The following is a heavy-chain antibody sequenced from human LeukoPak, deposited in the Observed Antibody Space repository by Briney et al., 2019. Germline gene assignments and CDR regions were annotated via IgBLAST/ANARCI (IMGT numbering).Heavy chain of an antibody. Sequence: PSETLSLTCAVYGLSFSGYSLTWIRQPPGKGLEWIGEIDRSGSTNYNPSLKSRLTISVDTSKNQFSLKLNSVTAADTAVYSRARVSAAGLAYWGQGTLVTVSS. J-gene: IGHJ4*02. CDR1: GLSFSGYS. CDR2: IDRSGST. D-gene: IGHD6-13*01. V-gene: IGHV4-34*01. CDR3: ARVSAAGLAY.